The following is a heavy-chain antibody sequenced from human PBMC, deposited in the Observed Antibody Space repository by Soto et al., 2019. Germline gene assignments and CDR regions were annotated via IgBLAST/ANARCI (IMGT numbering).Heavy chain of an antibody. CDR3: AKGKWDAGYQPYDN. CDR1: GFTFSNYA. J-gene: IGHJ4*02. CDR2: INGRGSST. D-gene: IGHD2-2*01. V-gene: IGHV3-23*01. Sequence: GGSLRLSCAASGFTFSNYAMTWVRQAPGKGLEWVSGINGRGSSTYYADSVEGRFTISRDNPKTTLYLQMDSLRAEDTALYYCAKGKWDAGYQPYDNWGQGTLVTVSS.